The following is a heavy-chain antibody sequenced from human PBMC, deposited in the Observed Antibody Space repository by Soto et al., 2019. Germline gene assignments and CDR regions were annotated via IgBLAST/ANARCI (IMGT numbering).Heavy chain of an antibody. CDR1: GNTFTYRY. CDR3: ASGGAGSGPFTWELPDH. V-gene: IGHV1-45*02. CDR2: ITPFSGDV. J-gene: IGHJ4*02. D-gene: IGHD1-26*01. Sequence: SVKVSCKALGNTFTYRYLHWVRQAPGQALEWMGWITPFSGDVHYAQKFQERVTITRDRSINTAYMQMSSLRSEDTAIYFCASGGAGSGPFTWELPDHWGQGTLVTVSS.